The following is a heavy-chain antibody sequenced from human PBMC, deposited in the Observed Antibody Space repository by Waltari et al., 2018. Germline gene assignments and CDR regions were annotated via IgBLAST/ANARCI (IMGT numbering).Heavy chain of an antibody. CDR2: IYYSGST. CDR1: GGSISSYY. J-gene: IGHJ6*02. D-gene: IGHD3-10*01. Sequence: QVQLQESGPGLVKPSETLSLTCTVSGGSISSYYWSWIRQPPGKGLEWIGYIYYSGSTNYNPSLKSRVTISVDTSKNQFSLKLSSVTAADTAVYYCARDEGSGKLVGYYYGMDVWGQGTTVTVSS. V-gene: IGHV4-59*01. CDR3: ARDEGSGKLVGYYYGMDV.